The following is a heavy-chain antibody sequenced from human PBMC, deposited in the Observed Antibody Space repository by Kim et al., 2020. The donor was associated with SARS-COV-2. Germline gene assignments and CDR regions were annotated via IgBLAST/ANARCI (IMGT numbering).Heavy chain of an antibody. Sequence: GGSLRLSCAASGFTFSSYWMHWVRQAPGKGLVWVSRINSDGSSTSYADSVKGRFTISRDNAKNTLYLQMNSLRAEDTAVYYCARGPMVEHGYYYGMDVWGQGTTVTVSS. CDR2: INSDGSST. V-gene: IGHV3-74*01. CDR1: GFTFSSYW. D-gene: IGHD2-8*01. CDR3: ARGPMVEHGYYYGMDV. J-gene: IGHJ6*02.